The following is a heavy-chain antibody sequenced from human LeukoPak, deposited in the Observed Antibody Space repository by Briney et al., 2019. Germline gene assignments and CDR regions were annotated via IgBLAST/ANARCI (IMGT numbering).Heavy chain of an antibody. V-gene: IGHV4-34*01. D-gene: IGHD3-22*01. CDR1: GGSFSGYY. Sequence: SETLSLTCAVYGGSFSGYYWSWIRQPPGKGLEWIGEINHSGSTNYNPSLKSRVTISVDTSKSQFSLKLSSVTAADTAVYYCATPRDYDSSGYYTFDYWGQGTLVTVSS. CDR3: ATPRDYDSSGYYTFDY. CDR2: INHSGST. J-gene: IGHJ4*02.